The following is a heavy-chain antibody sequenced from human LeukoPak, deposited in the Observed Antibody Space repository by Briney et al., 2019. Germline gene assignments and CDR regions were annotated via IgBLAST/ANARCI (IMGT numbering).Heavy chain of an antibody. CDR2: IYSDATTT. CDR3: ACLYGGSTFFDY. D-gene: IGHD4-23*01. J-gene: IGHJ4*02. V-gene: IGHV3-74*01. CDR1: GFTFSRSW. Sequence: GGSLRLSCAASGFTFSRSWMHWLRQVPGRGLVWVSEIYSDATTTAYADSVKGRFIISRDNAKNTLYLQMNSLRPEDTAVYYCACLYGGSTFFDYWGQGTLVTVSS.